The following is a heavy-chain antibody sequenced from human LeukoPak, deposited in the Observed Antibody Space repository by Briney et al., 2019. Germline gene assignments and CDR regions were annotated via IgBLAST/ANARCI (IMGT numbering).Heavy chain of an antibody. CDR2: ISSSGSTI. V-gene: IGHV3-48*03. CDR1: GFTFSSYE. CDR3: ARALTTTMASG. D-gene: IGHD5-18*01. J-gene: IGHJ4*02. Sequence: PGGSLSLSCAASGFTFSSYEMNWVRQAPGKGLEWVSYISSSGSTIYYADSVKGRFTISRDNAENSLYLQMNSLRADDTAVYYCARALTTTMASGGGQGTLVTVSS.